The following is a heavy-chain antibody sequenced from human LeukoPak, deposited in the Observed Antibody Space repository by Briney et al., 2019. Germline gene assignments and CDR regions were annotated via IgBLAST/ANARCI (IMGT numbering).Heavy chain of an antibody. D-gene: IGHD5-12*01. CDR2: IITSGST. V-gene: IGHV4-4*07. CDR3: AREVATANGRVFDY. J-gene: IGHJ4*02. CDR1: GGSISSYY. Sequence: SETLSLTCSVSGGSISSYYWSWIRQPAGKGLEWIGRIITSGSTNYNPSLKSRVTMSVDTSKNQFSLKLDSMTAADTAVYYCAREVATANGRVFDYWGQGTLVTVSS.